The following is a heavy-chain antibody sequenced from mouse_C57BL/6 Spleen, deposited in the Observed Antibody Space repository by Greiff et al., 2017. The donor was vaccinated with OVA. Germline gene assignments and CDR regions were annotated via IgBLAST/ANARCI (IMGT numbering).Heavy chain of an antibody. CDR1: GYAFSSSW. J-gene: IGHJ3*01. Sequence: QVQLQQSGPELVKPGASVKISCKASGYAFSSSWMNWVKQRPGKGLEWIGRIYPGDGDTNYNGKFKGKATLTVDTSSSTAYMQLSSLTSEDSAVYYCARSYYDYDERFAYWGQGTLVTVAA. CDR2: IYPGDGDT. D-gene: IGHD2-4*01. V-gene: IGHV1-82*01. CDR3: ARSYYDYDERFAY.